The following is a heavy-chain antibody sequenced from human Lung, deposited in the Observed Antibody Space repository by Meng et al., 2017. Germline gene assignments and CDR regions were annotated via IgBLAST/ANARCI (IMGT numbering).Heavy chain of an antibody. CDR3: ARGPTTMAHDFDY. CDR2: INHSGST. D-gene: IGHD4-11*01. CDR1: GGSFSDYY. V-gene: IGHV4-34*01. Sequence: QGHLKGWGVGLLKPSETPSLSCVVSGGSFSDYYWSWIRQPPGKGLEWIGEINHSGSTNYNPSLESRATISVDTSQNNLSLKLSSVTAADSAVYYCARGPTTMAHDFDYWGQGTLVTVSS. J-gene: IGHJ4*02.